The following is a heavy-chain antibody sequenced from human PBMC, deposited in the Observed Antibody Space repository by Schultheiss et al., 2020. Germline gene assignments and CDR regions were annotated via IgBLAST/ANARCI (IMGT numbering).Heavy chain of an antibody. CDR1: GGSISSYY. J-gene: IGHJ3*02. V-gene: IGHV4-4*07. Sequence: SETLSLTCTVSGGSISSYYWSWIRQHPGRGLEWIGRIYTSGSTNYNPSLKSRVTMSVDTSKNQFSLKLSSVTAADTAVYYCARVAGYYGSSGSAFDIWGPGQMGTVAS. D-gene: IGHD3-22*01. CDR2: IYTSGST. CDR3: ARVAGYYGSSGSAFDI.